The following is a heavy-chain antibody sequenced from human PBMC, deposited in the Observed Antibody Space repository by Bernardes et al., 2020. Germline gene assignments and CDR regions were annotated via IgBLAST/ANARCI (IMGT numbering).Heavy chain of an antibody. V-gene: IGHV3-7*03. CDR1: GFAFSTYW. CDR3: ASGLGWLVDQ. J-gene: IGHJ4*01. Sequence: GRSLRVSCGDSGFAFSTYWMTWVRQAPGKGLEWVANINQDGRKIYYVDSVKGRFTISRDNAKNSLYLQMNNLRAEDTAVYFCASGLGWLVDQWGHGTLVTVSS. D-gene: IGHD3-16*01. CDR2: INQDGRKI.